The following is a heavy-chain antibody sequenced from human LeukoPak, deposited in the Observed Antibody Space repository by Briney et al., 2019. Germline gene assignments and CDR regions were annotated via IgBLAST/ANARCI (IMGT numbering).Heavy chain of an antibody. D-gene: IGHD2-15*01. Sequence: SVKVSCKASGYTFTGYYMHWVRQAPGQGLEWMGWINPNSGGTNYAQKFQGWVTMTRDTSISTAYMELSRLRSDDTAVYYCARALGYCSGGSCYSPWFDPWGQGTLVTVSS. CDR1: GYTFTGYY. CDR2: INPNSGGT. V-gene: IGHV1-2*04. CDR3: ARALGYCSGGSCYSPWFDP. J-gene: IGHJ5*02.